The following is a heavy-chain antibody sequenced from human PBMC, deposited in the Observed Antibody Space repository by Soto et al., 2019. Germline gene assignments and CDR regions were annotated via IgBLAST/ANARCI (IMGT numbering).Heavy chain of an antibody. CDR2: ISGSGGST. CDR3: AKDRVDIVATIAFDI. D-gene: IGHD5-12*01. J-gene: IGHJ3*02. V-gene: IGHV3-23*01. CDR1: GFTFSSYA. Sequence: GGSLRLSCAASGFTFSSYAMSWVRQAPGKGLEWVSAISGSGGSTYYADSVKGRFTISRDNSKNTLYLQMNSLRAEDTVVYYCAKDRVDIVATIAFDIWGQGTMVTVSS.